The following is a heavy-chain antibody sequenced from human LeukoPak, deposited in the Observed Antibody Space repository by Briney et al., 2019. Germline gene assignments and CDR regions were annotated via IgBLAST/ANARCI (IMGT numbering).Heavy chain of an antibody. V-gene: IGHV1-69*04. CDR1: GGTFSSYV. D-gene: IGHD4-17*01. J-gene: IGHJ4*02. CDR3: SRRTVTVDY. Sequence: GSSVKVSCTASGGTFSSYVITWVRQAPGQGLEWMGRLIPIPGIANYAQKFQGRVTITADKSATTAYMEVSGLTSEDTAVYYCSRRTVTVDYWGQGTLVTVSS. CDR2: LIPIPGIA.